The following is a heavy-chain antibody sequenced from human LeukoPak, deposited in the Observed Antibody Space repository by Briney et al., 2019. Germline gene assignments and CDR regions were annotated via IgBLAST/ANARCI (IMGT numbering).Heavy chain of an antibody. CDR1: GHTFSELP. CDR2: FDPENDER. V-gene: IGHV1-24*01. Sequence: ASVKVSCKVSGHTFSELPMYWVRRAPRKGLEWMGGFDPENDERLYAHQFRGRLTMTEDSSTDTAYMELSGLRSEDTAVYYCATEVTSIVPDYWGRETLVTVSS. J-gene: IGHJ4*02. CDR3: ATEVTSIVPDY. D-gene: IGHD2-21*01.